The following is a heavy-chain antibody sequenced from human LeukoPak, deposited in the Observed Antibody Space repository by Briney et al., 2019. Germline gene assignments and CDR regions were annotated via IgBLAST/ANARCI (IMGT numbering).Heavy chain of an antibody. CDR3: AVPYGDYSYYFDY. V-gene: IGHV5-51*01. D-gene: IGHD4-17*01. CDR1: GYFFTSYW. CDR2: IYPGDSDT. J-gene: IGHJ4*02. Sequence: GESLKISCKGSGYFFTSYWIGWARQMPGKGLEWMGIIYPGDSDTTYSPSFQGQVTISADKSISTAYLQWSSLKASDTAMYYCAVPYGDYSYYFDYWGQGTLVTVSS.